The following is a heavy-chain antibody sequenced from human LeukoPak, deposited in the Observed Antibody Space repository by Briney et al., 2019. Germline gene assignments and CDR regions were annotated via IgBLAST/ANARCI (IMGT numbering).Heavy chain of an antibody. CDR1: GGSISSYY. CDR2: IYYSGST. J-gene: IGHJ4*02. V-gene: IGHV4-59*01. D-gene: IGHD3-22*01. CDR3: ARPPHYYDTSGYSV. Sequence: PSETLSLTCTVSGGSISSYYWSWIRQPPGKGLEWIGYIYYSGSTNYNPSLKSRVTISVDTSKKQFSLKLRSVTAADTAVYYCARPPHYYDTSGYSVWGQGTLVTVSS.